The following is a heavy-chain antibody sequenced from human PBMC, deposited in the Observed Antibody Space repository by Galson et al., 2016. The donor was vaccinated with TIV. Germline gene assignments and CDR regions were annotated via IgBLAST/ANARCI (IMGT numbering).Heavy chain of an antibody. J-gene: IGHJ5*02. CDR3: ARMLFDIVGAPAATPTGYFDP. CDR2: MNIDGTIT. Sequence: SLRLSCAASGFTFSSYWMHRVRQAPGKGLVWVSRMNIDGTITTYADSVQGRFTISRDNAKNTLYLQMNSLRAADTAVYYCARMLFDIVGAPAATPTGYFDPWGQGTLVTVSS. V-gene: IGHV3-74*01. CDR1: GFTFSSYW. D-gene: IGHD2-2*01.